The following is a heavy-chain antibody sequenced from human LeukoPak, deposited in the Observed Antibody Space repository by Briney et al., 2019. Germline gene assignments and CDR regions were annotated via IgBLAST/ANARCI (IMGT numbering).Heavy chain of an antibody. D-gene: IGHD6-19*01. J-gene: IGHJ4*02. CDR3: ARSGGSGWDEGFDY. Sequence: GESLKITCKGSGYSFSSYWIAWVRQMPGKGLEWMGIIYLGDSDTRYSPSFQGQVTISADKPISTAYLQWSSLKPAHTATYYCARSGGSGWDEGFDYWGQGTLVTVSS. CDR1: GYSFSSYW. V-gene: IGHV5-51*04. CDR2: IYLGDSDT.